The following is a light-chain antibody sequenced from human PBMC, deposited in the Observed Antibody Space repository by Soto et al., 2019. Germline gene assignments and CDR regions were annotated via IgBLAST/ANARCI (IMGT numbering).Light chain of an antibody. J-gene: IGKJ5*01. CDR1: QGLVHSDGNTY. CDR2: WVS. V-gene: IGKV2-30*02. CDR3: LQTTHWPHT. Sequence: DVVMTQSPLSLPVTLGQPASISCRSSQGLVHSDGNTYLNWYQQRPGQSPRRLFYWVSHGDSGVPDRFSGSGSGTDFTLKISRVEAEDIGVYFCLQTTHWPHTFGQGTRLEIK.